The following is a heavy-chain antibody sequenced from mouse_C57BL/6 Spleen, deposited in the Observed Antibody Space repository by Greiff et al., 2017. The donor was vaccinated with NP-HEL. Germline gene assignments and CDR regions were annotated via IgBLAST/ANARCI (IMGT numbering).Heavy chain of an antibody. V-gene: IGHV1-62-2*01. CDR3: ARHEHPYYGSSDYAMDY. D-gene: IGHD1-1*01. Sequence: VQLQQSGAELVKPGASVKLSCKASGYTFTEYTIHWVKQRSGQGLEWIGWFYPGSGSIKYNEKFKDKATLTANKSSSTVYMELSRLTSEDSAVYFCARHEHPYYGSSDYAMDYWGQGTSVTVSS. J-gene: IGHJ4*01. CDR2: FYPGSGSI. CDR1: GYTFTEYT.